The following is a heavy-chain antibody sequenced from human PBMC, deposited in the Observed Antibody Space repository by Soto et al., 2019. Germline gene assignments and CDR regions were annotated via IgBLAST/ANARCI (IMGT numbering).Heavy chain of an antibody. D-gene: IGHD2-2*03. CDR3: AREGNLGRWIQPLDS. V-gene: IGHV4-59*01. J-gene: IGHJ4*02. CDR2: IHYNGNT. CDR1: GRSCSGCS. Sequence: AETLASTCTVSGRSCSGCSWSCLRKPPGKGLEWIGNIHYNGNTKYSPSLKSRVTMSVDTSKNHFSLKLISVTTADTAVFFCAREGNLGRWIQPLDSWGQGTLVTVSS.